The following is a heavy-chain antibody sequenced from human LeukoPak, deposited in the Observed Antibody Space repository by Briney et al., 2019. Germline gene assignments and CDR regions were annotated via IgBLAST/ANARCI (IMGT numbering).Heavy chain of an antibody. J-gene: IGHJ4*02. CDR2: ISSSSSYI. D-gene: IGHD2-15*01. CDR3: ARAPHPYCSGGNCIYFDY. Sequence: GGSLRLSCAASGFTFSSYSMNWVRQAPGKGLEWVSSISSSSSYIYYTDSVKGRFTLSRDNAKKSLYLQMNSLRAEDTTVYYCARAPHPYCSGGNCIYFDYWGQGTLVTVSS. V-gene: IGHV3-21*01. CDR1: GFTFSSYS.